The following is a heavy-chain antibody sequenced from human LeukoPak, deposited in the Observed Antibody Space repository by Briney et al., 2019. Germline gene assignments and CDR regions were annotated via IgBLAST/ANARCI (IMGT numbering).Heavy chain of an antibody. CDR2: FDPEDGET. Sequence: GASVKVSCKVSGYTLTELSMHWVRQAPGKGLEWMGGFDPEDGETIYAQKFQGRVTMTEDTSTDTAYMELSSLRSEDTAVYYCATESPYGSTLSGGMDVWGQGTTVTVSS. CDR3: ATESPYGSTLSGGMDV. V-gene: IGHV1-24*01. D-gene: IGHD3-22*01. CDR1: GYTLTELS. J-gene: IGHJ6*02.